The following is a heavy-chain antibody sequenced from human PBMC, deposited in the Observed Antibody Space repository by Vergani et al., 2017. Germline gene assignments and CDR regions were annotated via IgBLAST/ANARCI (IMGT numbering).Heavy chain of an antibody. CDR2: IYYSGST. CDR3: ARHSTVEWLVKLGWIDP. Sequence: QLQNPGPGLLKLSATLSLTCSVSGSSIRSSNYYWGWIRQPPGKGLEWIASIYYSGSTYYNPSLKGRVTVSVDPSKNQFSLKLNSVTAADTAVYFCARHSTVEWLVKLGWIDPWGQGILVTVSS. J-gene: IGHJ5*02. CDR1: GSSIRSSNYY. V-gene: IGHV4-39*01. D-gene: IGHD6-19*01.